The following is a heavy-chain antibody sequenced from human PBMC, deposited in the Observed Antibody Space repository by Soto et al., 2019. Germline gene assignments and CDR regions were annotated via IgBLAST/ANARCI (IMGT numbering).Heavy chain of an antibody. Sequence: QVHLVQSGAAVRKPGASVKVSCKASGYTFSNYGINWVRQAPGQGLERRGWISDKNGNTNYAQKLQGRVTMTTDTSTNTAFMELRSLRSDDTAVYYCARDDRVPMTRYPMDVWGQATTVTVSS. V-gene: IGHV1-18*01. CDR3: ARDDRVPMTRYPMDV. CDR2: ISDKNGNT. D-gene: IGHD3-22*01. J-gene: IGHJ6*02. CDR1: GYTFSNYG.